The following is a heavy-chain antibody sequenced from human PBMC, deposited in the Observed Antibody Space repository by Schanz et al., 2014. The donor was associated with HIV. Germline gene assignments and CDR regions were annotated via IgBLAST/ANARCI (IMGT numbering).Heavy chain of an antibody. Sequence: EVQLLESGGGLVQPGGSLRLSCAASRFTFSSYAMSWVRQAPGKGLEWVSLISGSGGHTYYADSVKGRFTISRDNSKSTLYLQMNSLRAEESAVFYCARESNGAFDLWGRGTLVTVSS. CDR3: ARESNGAFDL. CDR1: RFTFSSYA. J-gene: IGHJ2*01. V-gene: IGHV3-23*01. CDR2: ISGSGGHT.